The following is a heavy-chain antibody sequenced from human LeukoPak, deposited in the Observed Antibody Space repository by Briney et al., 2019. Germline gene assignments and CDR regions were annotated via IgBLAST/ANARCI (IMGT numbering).Heavy chain of an antibody. CDR3: ASRKVVPARDYYYYYGMDV. CDR2: INHSGST. Sequence: PSETLSLTCAVYGGSFSGYYWSWIRQPPGKGLEWIGEINHSGSTNYNPSLKSRVTISVDTSKNQFSLKLSSVTAADTAVYYCASRKVVPARDYYYYYGMDVWGQGTTVTVS. CDR1: GGSFSGYY. D-gene: IGHD2-2*01. V-gene: IGHV4-34*01. J-gene: IGHJ6*02.